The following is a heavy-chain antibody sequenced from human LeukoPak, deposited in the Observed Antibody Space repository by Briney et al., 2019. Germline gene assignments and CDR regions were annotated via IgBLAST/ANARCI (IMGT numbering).Heavy chain of an antibody. CDR2: IYIDGRNT. CDR3: TRDSKYVMDV. CDR1: GFAFSSYW. V-gene: IGHV3-74*01. Sequence: GGSLRFSCAASGFAFSSYWMHWVGKAPGKGLVWFSRIYIDGRNTVYADSVRGRFTISRASAKDTLYRRVNGLTAEDTAIYYCTRDSKYVMDVWGQGTTVTVSS. J-gene: IGHJ6*02. D-gene: IGHD4-11*01.